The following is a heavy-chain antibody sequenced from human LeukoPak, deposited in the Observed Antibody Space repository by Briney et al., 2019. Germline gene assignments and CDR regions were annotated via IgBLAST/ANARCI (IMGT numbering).Heavy chain of an antibody. Sequence: SETLSLTCTVSGGSISSSSYYWGWIRQPPGKGLEWIGEINHSGSTNYNPSLKSRVTISVDTSKNQFSLKLSSVTAADTAVYYCARGGMGIQLWQYYFDYWGQGTLVTVSS. CDR2: INHSGST. CDR3: ARGGMGIQLWQYYFDY. J-gene: IGHJ4*02. D-gene: IGHD5-18*01. V-gene: IGHV4-39*07. CDR1: GGSISSSSYY.